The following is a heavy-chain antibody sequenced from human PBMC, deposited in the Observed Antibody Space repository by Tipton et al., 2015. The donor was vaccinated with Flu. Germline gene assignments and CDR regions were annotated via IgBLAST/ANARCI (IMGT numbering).Heavy chain of an antibody. CDR2: VYHGGTT. CDR1: GYSISTGNY. V-gene: IGHV4-38-2*01. J-gene: IGHJ4*02. D-gene: IGHD3-10*02. CDR3: ARHTGDSVRGVIDY. Sequence: TLSLTCAVSGYSISTGNYWGWIRQPPGKGLEWIGCVYHGGTTYYNPSLKSRLTISVDTSKNQFSLRLSSVTAADTAVYYCARHTGDSVRGVIDYWAREPWSPSPQ.